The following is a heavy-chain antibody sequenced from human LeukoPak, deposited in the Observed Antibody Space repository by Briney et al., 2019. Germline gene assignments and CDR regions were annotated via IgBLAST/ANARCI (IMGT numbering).Heavy chain of an antibody. J-gene: IGHJ5*02. CDR2: IDPSAGST. Sequence: ASVKVSCKASAYSFSSYLLHWVRQVPGQGLEWMGMIDPSAGSTDYAQKFQGRIIMTRDTSTSTIHMELSSLRSEDTAIYYCARDLGLRGVTNWFDTWGQGTLATVSS. V-gene: IGHV1-46*01. CDR1: AYSFSSYL. CDR3: ARDLGLRGVTNWFDT. D-gene: IGHD3-10*01.